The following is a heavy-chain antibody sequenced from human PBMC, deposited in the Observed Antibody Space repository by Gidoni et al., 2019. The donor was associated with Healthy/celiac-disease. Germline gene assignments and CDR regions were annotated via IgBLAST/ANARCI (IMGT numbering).Heavy chain of an antibody. CDR1: GFTFYDYA. V-gene: IGHV3-9*01. CDR2: ISWNSGSI. J-gene: IGHJ4*02. CDR3: AKDTSFDWLLYSYFDY. D-gene: IGHD3-9*01. Sequence: EVQLVESGGGLVQPGRSLRLSCAASGFTFYDYAMHWVRQAPGKGLECVSGISWNSGSIGYADSVKGRFTISRDNAKNSLYLQMNSLRAEDTALYYCAKDTSFDWLLYSYFDYWGQGTLVTVSS.